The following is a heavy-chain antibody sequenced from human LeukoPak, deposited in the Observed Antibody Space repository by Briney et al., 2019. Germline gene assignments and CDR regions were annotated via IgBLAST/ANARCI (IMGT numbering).Heavy chain of an antibody. CDR2: ISYDGSNK. CDR1: GFTFSSYA. Sequence: GGSLRLSCAASGFTFSSYAMHWVRQAPGKGLEWVAVISYDGSNKYYADSVKGRFTISRDNSKNTLYLQMNSLRAEGTAVYYCARGSSPRIAVALPAYGGQGPLVTVSS. CDR3: ARGSSPRIAVALPAY. V-gene: IGHV3-30-3*01. D-gene: IGHD6-19*01. J-gene: IGHJ4*02.